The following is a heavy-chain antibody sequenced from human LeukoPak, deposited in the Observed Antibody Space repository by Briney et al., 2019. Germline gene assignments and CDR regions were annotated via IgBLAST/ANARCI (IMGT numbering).Heavy chain of an antibody. D-gene: IGHD6-13*01. V-gene: IGHV4-61*02. J-gene: IGHJ4*02. Sequence: SQTLSLTCTVSGGSISGGSYYWSWIRQPAGKGLAWIGRIYTSGSTNYNPSLKSRVTISVDTSKNQFSLKLSSVTAADTAVYYCAKGDSSSWIFDYWGQGTLVTVSS. CDR3: AKGDSSSWIFDY. CDR2: IYTSGST. CDR1: GGSISGGSYY.